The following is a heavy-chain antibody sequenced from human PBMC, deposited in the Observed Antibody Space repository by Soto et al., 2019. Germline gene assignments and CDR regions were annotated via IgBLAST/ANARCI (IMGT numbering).Heavy chain of an antibody. D-gene: IGHD3-3*01. CDR1: GFSLSTSGVG. J-gene: IGHJ4*02. CDR2: IYWNDDK. CDR3: AHSRNYDFWSGYYVFDY. V-gene: IGHV2-5*01. Sequence: SGPTLVNPTQTLTLTCTFSGFSLSTSGVGVGWIRQPPGKALEWLALIYWNDDKRYSPSLKSRLTITKDTSKNQVVLTMTNMEPVDTATYYCAHSRNYDFWSGYYVFDYWGQGTLVTVSS.